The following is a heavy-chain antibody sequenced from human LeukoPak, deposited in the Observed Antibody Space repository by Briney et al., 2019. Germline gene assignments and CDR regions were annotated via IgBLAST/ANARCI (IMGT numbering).Heavy chain of an antibody. Sequence: GGSLRVSCAASGFTFSTYSMNWVRQAPGKGLEWVSSISRSGRTIYYADSVKGRFTISRDNAKNSLYLQMNSLRAEDTAMYYCARFETIAVATVDYWGQGTLVTVSS. CDR2: ISRSGRTI. V-gene: IGHV3-21*01. D-gene: IGHD6-13*01. CDR3: ARFETIAVATVDY. CDR1: GFTFSTYS. J-gene: IGHJ4*02.